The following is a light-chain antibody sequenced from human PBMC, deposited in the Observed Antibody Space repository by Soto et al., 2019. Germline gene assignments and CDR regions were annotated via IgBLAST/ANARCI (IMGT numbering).Light chain of an antibody. CDR1: QSVADNY. J-gene: IGKJ1*01. V-gene: IGKV3-20*01. CDR2: SAS. Sequence: EIVLTQSPCTVSWSPVERSTLSCRASQSVADNYLAWYQQKPGQAPRLLIYSASRRATGIPDTFTGSGSGTDFTLTITRLEPEDFALYYCQQYGHSPRTFGQGTKVDIK. CDR3: QQYGHSPRT.